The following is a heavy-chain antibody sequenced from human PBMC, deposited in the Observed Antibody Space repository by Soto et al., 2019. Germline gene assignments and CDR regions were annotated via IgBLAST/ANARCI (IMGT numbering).Heavy chain of an antibody. J-gene: IGHJ4*02. CDR3: AKDRGYSYGYPY. D-gene: IGHD5-18*01. V-gene: IGHV3-23*01. CDR2: VSGSGGST. Sequence: GGSLRLSCAASGFTFSSYAMSWVRQAPGKGLEWVSAVSGSGGSTYYADSVKGRFTISRDNSKNTLYLQMNSLRAEDTAVYYCAKDRGYSYGYPYWGQGTLVTVSS. CDR1: GFTFSSYA.